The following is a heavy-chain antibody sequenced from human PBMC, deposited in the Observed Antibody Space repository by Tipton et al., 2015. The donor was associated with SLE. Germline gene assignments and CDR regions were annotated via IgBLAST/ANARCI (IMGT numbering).Heavy chain of an antibody. CDR1: GYTFTGYY. V-gene: IGHV1-2*06. Sequence: QLVQSGPEVKKPGASVKVSCKASGYTFTGYYMHWVRQAPGQGLEWMGRINPNSGGTNYAQKFQGRVTMTRDTSTSTVYMELSSLRSEDTAVYYCARGSSSWPGYWGQGTLVTVSS. J-gene: IGHJ4*02. CDR2: INPNSGGT. CDR3: ARGSSSWPGY. D-gene: IGHD6-13*01.